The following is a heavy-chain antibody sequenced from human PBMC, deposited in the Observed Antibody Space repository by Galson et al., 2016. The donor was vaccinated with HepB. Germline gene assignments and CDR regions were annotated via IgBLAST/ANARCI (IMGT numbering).Heavy chain of an antibody. D-gene: IGHD7-27*01. CDR1: GFTFDDYA. CDR3: VRGGSWGDL. V-gene: IGHV3-9*01. CDR2: ISWSSGSI. Sequence: SLRLSCAASGFTFDDYAMHWVRQVPGKGLEWVSGISWSSGSIVYADSVKGRFTISRDNANNSLHLQMDSLRGEDTAVYYCVRGGSWGDLWGQGTLVTVSS. J-gene: IGHJ5*02.